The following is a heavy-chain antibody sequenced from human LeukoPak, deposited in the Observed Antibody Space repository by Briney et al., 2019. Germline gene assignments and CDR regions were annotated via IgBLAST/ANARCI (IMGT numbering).Heavy chain of an antibody. CDR3: VKGTMAASVLDY. Sequence: GGSLRLSCAASGFTFDDYAMHWVRQAPGKGLEWVSGITWNSGGTGYADSVKGRFTISRDNAKNSLYLRMNSLRAEDTAFYYCVKGTMAASVLDYWGQGTLVTVSS. D-gene: IGHD6-13*01. V-gene: IGHV3-9*01. CDR1: GFTFDDYA. J-gene: IGHJ4*02. CDR2: ITWNSGGT.